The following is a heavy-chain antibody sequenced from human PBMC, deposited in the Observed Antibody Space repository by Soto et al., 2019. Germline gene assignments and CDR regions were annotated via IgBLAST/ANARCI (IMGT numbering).Heavy chain of an antibody. CDR3: ARDPVSIATRGTFDY. CDR1: GFTFSSYG. D-gene: IGHD1-1*01. CDR2: ISYDGSNK. V-gene: IGHV3-30*03. J-gene: IGHJ4*02. Sequence: QVQLVESGGGVVQPGRSLRLSCAASGFTFSSYGMHWVRQAPGKGLEWVAVISYDGSNKYYADSVKGRFTISRDNSKNTLYLQMNSLRTEDTAVYYCARDPVSIATRGTFDYWGQGTLVTVSS.